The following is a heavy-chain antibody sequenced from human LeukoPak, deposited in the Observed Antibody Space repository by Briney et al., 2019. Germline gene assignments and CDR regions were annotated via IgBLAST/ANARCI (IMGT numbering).Heavy chain of an antibody. D-gene: IGHD2-15*01. V-gene: IGHV3-21*01. J-gene: IGHJ3*01. CDR3: ARDIGGAFDV. CDR1: GFTFSNYN. CDR2: ISLSSSYI. Sequence: GGSLRLSCAASGFTFSNYNMNWVRQAPGKGLEWVSSISLSSSYIYYADSVKGRFTISRDNAKNSLYLQMNSLRGEDTAMYYCARDIGGAFDVWGQGTMVTVSS.